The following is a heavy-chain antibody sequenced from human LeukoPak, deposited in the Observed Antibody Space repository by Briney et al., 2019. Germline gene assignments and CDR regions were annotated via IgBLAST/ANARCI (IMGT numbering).Heavy chain of an antibody. Sequence: HPGGSLRLSCAASEFSFSSYAMSWVRQAPGKGLEWVSAISGSGGSTYYADSVKGRFTISRDNSKNTLYLQMNSLRAEDTAVYYCAKRFYCSSTSCYTFDYWGQGTLVTVSS. CDR3: AKRFYCSSTSCYTFDY. D-gene: IGHD2-2*01. J-gene: IGHJ4*02. V-gene: IGHV3-23*01. CDR2: ISGSGGST. CDR1: EFSFSSYA.